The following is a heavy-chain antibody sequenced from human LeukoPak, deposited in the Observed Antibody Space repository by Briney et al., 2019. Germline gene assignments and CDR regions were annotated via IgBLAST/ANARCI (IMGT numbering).Heavy chain of an antibody. CDR2: IKEDGSEK. CDR3: ASYVDTVRYDAFDV. J-gene: IGHJ3*01. Sequence: GGSLRLSCAASGFTFSNYWMSCVRQAPGKGLEWVANIKEDGSEKYYVDSVEGRFTISRDNAKNSLYLQMNSLRAEDAAVYYCASYVDTVRYDAFDVWGQGTMVTVSS. CDR1: GFTFSNYW. D-gene: IGHD5-18*01. V-gene: IGHV3-7*01.